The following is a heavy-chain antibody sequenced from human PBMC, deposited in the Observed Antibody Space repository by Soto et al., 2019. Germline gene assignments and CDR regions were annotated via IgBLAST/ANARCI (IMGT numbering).Heavy chain of an antibody. CDR2: IYHSGTN. J-gene: IGHJ3*01. V-gene: IGHV4-30-4*01. CDR3: ARTSDSASSRSWYSAFDV. CDR1: GGSISSGDYF. D-gene: IGHD6-13*01. Sequence: QVQLRESGPGLVKPSQTLSLTCTVSGGSISSGDYFWSWIRQPPGKGLEWIANIYHSGTNHYNTSYRNRIFRSVETSPTRFSLNLTSVTAADTAVYYCARTSDSASSRSWYSAFDVWCQGTMVTVSS.